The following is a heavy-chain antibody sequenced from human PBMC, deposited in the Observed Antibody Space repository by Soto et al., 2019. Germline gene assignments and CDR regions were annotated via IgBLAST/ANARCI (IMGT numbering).Heavy chain of an antibody. V-gene: IGHV4-59*01. CDR1: GGSISSYY. CDR2: IYYSGST. CDR3: ARSSASSGWYGRFDY. D-gene: IGHD6-19*01. J-gene: IGHJ4*02. Sequence: SETLSLTCTVSGGSISSYYWSWIRQPPGKGLEWIGYIYYSGSTNYNPSLKSRVTISVDTSKNQFSLKLSSVTAADTAVYYCARSSASSGWYGRFDYWGQGTLVTVSS.